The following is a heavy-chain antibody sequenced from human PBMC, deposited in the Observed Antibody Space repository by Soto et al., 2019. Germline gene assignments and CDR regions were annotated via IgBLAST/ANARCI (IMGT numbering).Heavy chain of an antibody. V-gene: IGHV3-30*18. Sequence: QVQLVESGGGVVQPGRSLRLSCAASGFTFSSYGMHWVRQAPGKGLEWVAVISYDGSNKYYADSVKGRFTISRDNSNNTLYLQMNSLRAEDTAVYYCAKGVTTIYYYGMDVWGQGTTVTVSS. J-gene: IGHJ6*02. D-gene: IGHD4-17*01. CDR2: ISYDGSNK. CDR3: AKGVTTIYYYGMDV. CDR1: GFTFSSYG.